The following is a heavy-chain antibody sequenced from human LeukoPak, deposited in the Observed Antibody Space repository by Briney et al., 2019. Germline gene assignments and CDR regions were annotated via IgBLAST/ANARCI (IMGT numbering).Heavy chain of an antibody. J-gene: IGHJ5*02. CDR1: GDSVSSNSAA. Sequence: SQTLSLTCAISGDSVSSNSAAWNWIRQSPSRGLEWLGRTYYGSKWYNDYAVSVKSRITINPDTSKNQFSLQLNSVTPEDTAVYYCARGGIAVAGNNWFDPWGQGTLVTVSS. CDR2: TYYGSKWYN. D-gene: IGHD6-19*01. CDR3: ARGGIAVAGNNWFDP. V-gene: IGHV6-1*01.